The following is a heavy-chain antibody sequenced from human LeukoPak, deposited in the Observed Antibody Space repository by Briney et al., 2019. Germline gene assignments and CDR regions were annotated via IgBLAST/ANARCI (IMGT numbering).Heavy chain of an antibody. J-gene: IGHJ3*01. V-gene: IGHV3-23*01. CDR3: ARMKYYYDSSGYYKV. D-gene: IGHD3-22*01. Sequence: GGSLRLSCAVSGFTFRSYAMNWVRQAPGKGLEWVSTISGSGGITYYADSVKGRCTISRDNSKNTLYLQMNSLRAEDTAVYYCARMKYYYDSSGYYKVWGQGTMVTVSS. CDR2: ISGSGGIT. CDR1: GFTFRSYA.